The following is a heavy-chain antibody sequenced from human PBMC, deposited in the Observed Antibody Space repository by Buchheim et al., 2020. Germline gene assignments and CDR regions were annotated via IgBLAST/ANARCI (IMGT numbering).Heavy chain of an antibody. CDR1: GYTFTSYY. D-gene: IGHD3-16*01. J-gene: IGHJ5*02. CDR3: ARDGKYVSDPGFWFDP. Sequence: QVQLVQSGAEVKKPGASVKVSCKASGYTFTSYYMHWVRQAPGQGLEWMGIINPSGGSTSYAQKFQGRVTMTRDTSKSTVYIEHSSLRSEDTAVYYCARDGKYVSDPGFWFDPWGQGTL. V-gene: IGHV1-46*03. CDR2: INPSGGST.